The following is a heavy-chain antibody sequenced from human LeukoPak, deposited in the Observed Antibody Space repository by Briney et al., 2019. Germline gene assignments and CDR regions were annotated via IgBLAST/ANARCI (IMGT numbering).Heavy chain of an antibody. CDR3: AIRMDSGYDRGPYDY. J-gene: IGHJ4*02. V-gene: IGHV3-30*03. CDR2: ISYDGSNK. D-gene: IGHD5-12*01. CDR1: GFTFSSYG. Sequence: GGSLRLSCAASGFTFSSYGMHWVRQAPGKGLEWVAVISYDGSNKYYADSVKGRFTISRDNSKNTLYLQMNSLRAEDTAVYYCAIRMDSGYDRGPYDYWGQGTLVTVSS.